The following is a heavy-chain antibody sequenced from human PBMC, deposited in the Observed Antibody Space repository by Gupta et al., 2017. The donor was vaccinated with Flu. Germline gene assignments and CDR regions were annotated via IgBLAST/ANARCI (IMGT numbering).Heavy chain of an antibody. J-gene: IGHJ4*02. CDR3: ASSYNWNVGFESD. D-gene: IGHD1-20*01. V-gene: IGHV1-69*01. CDR2: IIPIFGTA. Sequence: RQAPGQGLEWMGGIIPIFGTANYAQKFQGRVTITADESTSTAYMELSSLRSEDTAVYYCASSYNWNVGFESDWGQGTLVTVSS.